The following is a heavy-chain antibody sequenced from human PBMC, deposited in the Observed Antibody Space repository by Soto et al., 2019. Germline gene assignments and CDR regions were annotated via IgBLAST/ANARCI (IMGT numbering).Heavy chain of an antibody. CDR1: GFMFSSYA. Sequence: GGSLRLSCEASGFMFSSYALSWVRQAPGKGLEWVSGISGSGDSAYHADSVKGRFTISRDDSKNTLYLQMNSLTVEDTAVYYCAKAYSSGSDYYYNMDVWGKGTTVTVSS. D-gene: IGHD6-25*01. J-gene: IGHJ6*03. V-gene: IGHV3-23*01. CDR3: AKAYSSGSDYYYNMDV. CDR2: ISGSGDSA.